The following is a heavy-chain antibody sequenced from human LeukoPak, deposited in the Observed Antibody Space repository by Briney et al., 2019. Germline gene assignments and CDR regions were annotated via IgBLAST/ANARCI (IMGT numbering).Heavy chain of an antibody. CDR1: GFTFSSYS. CDR2: ISSSCSYI. J-gene: IGHJ4*02. Sequence: GGSLRLSCATSGFTFSSYSMNWVRQAPGKGQEWVSSISSSCSYIYYADSVKGRFTISIDNAKNSLYLQMNSPRAEDTAVYYCARDQGDYGDYVYLMTVDYWGQGTLVTVSS. D-gene: IGHD4-17*01. V-gene: IGHV3-21*01. CDR3: ARDQGDYGDYVYLMTVDY.